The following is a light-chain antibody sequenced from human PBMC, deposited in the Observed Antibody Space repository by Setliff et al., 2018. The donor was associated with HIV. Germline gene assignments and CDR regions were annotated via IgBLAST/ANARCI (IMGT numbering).Light chain of an antibody. CDR1: SSDVGGYNY. CDR3: ASYSSPATYV. CDR2: DVI. Sequence: SVLTQPASVSGSPGQSITISCTGSSSDVGGYNYVSWYQQHPGKAPKLMIYDVIQRPSGVSDRFSGSKSGNTASLTISGLQTEDEADYFCASYSSPATYVFGIGTKLTVL. J-gene: IGLJ1*01. V-gene: IGLV2-14*03.